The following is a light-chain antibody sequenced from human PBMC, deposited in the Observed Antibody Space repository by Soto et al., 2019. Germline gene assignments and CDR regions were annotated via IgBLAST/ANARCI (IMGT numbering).Light chain of an antibody. CDR1: SSKIGAGYN. CDR3: GQGERTLRVGWV. Sequence: QSLLTQPPAMSGAPGQRVTISCTGSSSKIGAGYNVNWYQQLPGTAPKLPIYGNNKRPSGVPVPFSGSKSGPSAPLAITGLQTGDEADYKSGQGERTLRVGWVFVPGTMVTVL. V-gene: IGLV1-40*01. J-gene: IGLJ1*01. CDR2: GNN.